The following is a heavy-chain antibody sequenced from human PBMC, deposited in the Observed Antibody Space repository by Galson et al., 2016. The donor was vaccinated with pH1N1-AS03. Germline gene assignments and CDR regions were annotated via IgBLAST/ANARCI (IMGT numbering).Heavy chain of an antibody. CDR3: AHRHGGNSHYFGY. CDR2: IYWDDDK. J-gene: IGHJ4*02. V-gene: IGHV2-5*02. Sequence: PALVKPTQTLTLTCTLSGFSHSASGVAVAWIRQPPGKALGWLALIYWDDDKRYSPSLGDKLTITKDSSTNQVVLTMTNMEPVDTATYYCAHRHGGNSHYFGYWGPGTLVTVSS. D-gene: IGHD4-23*01. CDR1: GFSHSASGVA.